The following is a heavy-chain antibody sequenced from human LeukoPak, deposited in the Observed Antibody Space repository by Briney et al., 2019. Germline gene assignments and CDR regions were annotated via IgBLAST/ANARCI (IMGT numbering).Heavy chain of an antibody. V-gene: IGHV4-61*02. CDR2: IYTSGST. CDR1: GGSISSGSYY. D-gene: IGHD6-13*01. J-gene: IGHJ4*02. CDR3: ARDNPHRSSWYSPFDY. Sequence: PSQTLSLTCTVSGGSISSGSYYWSWIRQPAGKGLEWIGRIYTSGSTNYNPSLKSRVTISVDTSKNQFSLKLSSVTAADTAVYYCARDNPHRSSWYSPFDYWGQGTLVTVSS.